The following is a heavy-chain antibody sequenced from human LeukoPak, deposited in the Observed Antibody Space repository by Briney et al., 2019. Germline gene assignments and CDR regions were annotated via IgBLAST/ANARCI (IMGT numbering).Heavy chain of an antibody. CDR3: ARARRGATTYLTPLFDY. CDR2: ISSSGSTI. J-gene: IGHJ4*02. CDR1: GFTVSSNY. D-gene: IGHD1-26*01. Sequence: PGGSLRLSCAASGFTVSSNYMSWVRQAPGKGLEWVSYISSSGSTIYYADSVKGRFTISRDNAKNSLYLQMNSLRAEDTAVYYCARARRGATTYLTPLFDYWGQGTLVTVSS. V-gene: IGHV3-11*01.